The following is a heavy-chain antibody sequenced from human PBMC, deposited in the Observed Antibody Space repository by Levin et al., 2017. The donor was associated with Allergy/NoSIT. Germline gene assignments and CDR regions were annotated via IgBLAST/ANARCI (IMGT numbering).Heavy chain of an antibody. J-gene: IGHJ4*02. Sequence: EASVKVSCKVSGYTLTELSMHWVRQAPGKGLEWMGGFDPEDGETIYAQKFQGRVTMTEDTSTDTAYMELSSLRSEDTAVYYCASTGTVTLNFDYWGQGTLVTVSS. CDR3: ASTGTVTLNFDY. V-gene: IGHV1-24*01. CDR1: GYTLTELS. CDR2: FDPEDGET. D-gene: IGHD4-17*01.